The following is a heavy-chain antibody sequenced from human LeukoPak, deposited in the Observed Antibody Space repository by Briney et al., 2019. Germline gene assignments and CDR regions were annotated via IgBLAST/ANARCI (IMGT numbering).Heavy chain of an antibody. Sequence: ASVKVSCKASGYIFTNYAIHWVRQAPGQGLEWMGWINPYSGNTNYAQKFQGRVTMTTVTSTSTAYMEVTNLRSDDTAVYYCARAVSLATPYFDYWGQGSLVTVSS. V-gene: IGHV1-18*01. CDR2: INPYSGNT. J-gene: IGHJ4*02. CDR3: ARAVSLATPYFDY. D-gene: IGHD5-12*01. CDR1: GYIFTNYA.